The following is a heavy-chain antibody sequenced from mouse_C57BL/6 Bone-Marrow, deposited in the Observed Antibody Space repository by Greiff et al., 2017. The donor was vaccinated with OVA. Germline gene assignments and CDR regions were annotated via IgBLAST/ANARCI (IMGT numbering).Heavy chain of an antibody. CDR2: IDPENGDT. CDR3: TRLYYGSSPPYYAMDY. Sequence: EVKLVESGAELVRPGASVKLSCTASGFNIKDDYMHWVKQRPEQGLEWIGWIDPENGDTEYASKFQGKATITADTSSNTAYLQLSSLTSEDTAVYYCTRLYYGSSPPYYAMDYWGQGTSVTVSS. D-gene: IGHD1-1*01. CDR1: GFNIKDDY. J-gene: IGHJ4*01. V-gene: IGHV14-4*01.